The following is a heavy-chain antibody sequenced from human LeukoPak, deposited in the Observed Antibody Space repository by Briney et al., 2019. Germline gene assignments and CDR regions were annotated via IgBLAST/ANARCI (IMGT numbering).Heavy chain of an antibody. J-gene: IGHJ4*02. V-gene: IGHV1-24*01. CDR3: ARDEYSGYDIGVCDY. D-gene: IGHD5-12*01. Sequence: ASVKVSCKVSGYTLSELSMHWVRQAPGKGLEWMGGFDPEDGETIYAQKFQGRVTMTEDTSTDTAYMELSSLRSEDTAVYYCARDEYSGYDIGVCDYWGQETLVTVSS. CDR1: GYTLSELS. CDR2: FDPEDGET.